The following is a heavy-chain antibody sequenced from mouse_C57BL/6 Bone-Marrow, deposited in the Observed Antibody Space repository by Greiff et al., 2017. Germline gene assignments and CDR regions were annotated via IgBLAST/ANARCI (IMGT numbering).Heavy chain of an antibody. V-gene: IGHV5-6*01. D-gene: IGHD1-1*01. Sequence: EVHLVESGGDLVKPGGSLKLSCAASGFPFGTYGMSWFPRTPDKRLDGVATISSVGSYTYYPDRVKGLFTISRDNAKNTLYLQMSSLKSEDTAMYYCARRDYYGSSYAYWGQGTLVTVSA. CDR2: ISSVGSYT. CDR3: ARRDYYGSSYAY. J-gene: IGHJ3*01. CDR1: GFPFGTYG.